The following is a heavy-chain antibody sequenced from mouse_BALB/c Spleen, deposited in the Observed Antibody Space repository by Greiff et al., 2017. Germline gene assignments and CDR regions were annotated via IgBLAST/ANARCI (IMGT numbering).Heavy chain of an antibody. J-gene: IGHJ4*01. Sequence: EVKLVESGPGLVKPSQSLSLTCTVTGYSITSDYAWNWIRQFPGNKLEWMGYISYSGSTSYNPSLKSRISITRDTSKNQFFLQLNSVTTEDTATYYCARYGYYGSSPSSYAMDYWGQGTSVTVSS. CDR2: ISYSGST. V-gene: IGHV3-2*02. CDR3: ARYGYYGSSPSSYAMDY. D-gene: IGHD1-1*01. CDR1: GYSITSDYA.